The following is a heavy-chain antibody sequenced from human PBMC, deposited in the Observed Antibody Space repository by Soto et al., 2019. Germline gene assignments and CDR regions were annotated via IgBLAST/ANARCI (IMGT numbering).Heavy chain of an antibody. Sequence: PSETVSLTCAFSVGSISSGGYSCSWIRQPPWKGLEWIGYIYHSGSTYYNPSLKSRVTISVDRSKNQFSLKLSSVTAADTAVYYCARAVYYYDSSGYYWFEPWGQGTLVGVSS. CDR3: ARAVYYYDSSGYYWFEP. V-gene: IGHV4-30-2*01. J-gene: IGHJ5*02. D-gene: IGHD3-22*01. CDR2: IYHSGST. CDR1: VGSISSGGYS.